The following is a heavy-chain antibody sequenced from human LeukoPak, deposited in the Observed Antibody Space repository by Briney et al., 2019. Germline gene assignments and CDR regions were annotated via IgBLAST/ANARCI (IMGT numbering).Heavy chain of an antibody. J-gene: IGHJ4*02. CDR1: GFTFSSYA. CDR2: ISGSGGST. Sequence: PGGSLRLSCAASGFTFSSYAMSWVHQAPGKGLEWVSAISGSGGSTYYADSVKGRFTISRDNAKNSLYLQMNSLRAEDTAVYYCVRDKLTGASRLDYWGQGTLLTVSS. CDR3: VRDKLTGASRLDY. V-gene: IGHV3-23*01. D-gene: IGHD7-27*01.